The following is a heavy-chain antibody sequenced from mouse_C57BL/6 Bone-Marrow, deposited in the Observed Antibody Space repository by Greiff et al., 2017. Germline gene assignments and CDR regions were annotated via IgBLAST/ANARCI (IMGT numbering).Heavy chain of an antibody. Sequence: QVQLQQPGAELVKPGASVKVSCKASGYTFTSYWMHWVKQRPGQGLEWIGRIHPSDSDTNYNQKFKGKATLTVDKSSSTAYMQLSSLTSEDSAVYYCAITTVVATGYYYAMDYWGQGTSVTVSS. CDR2: IHPSDSDT. V-gene: IGHV1-74*01. J-gene: IGHJ4*01. CDR1: GYTFTSYW. CDR3: AITTVVATGYYYAMDY. D-gene: IGHD1-1*01.